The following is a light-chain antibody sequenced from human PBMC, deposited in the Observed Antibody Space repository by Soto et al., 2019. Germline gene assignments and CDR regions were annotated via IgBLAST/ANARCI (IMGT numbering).Light chain of an antibody. V-gene: IGLV1-36*01. J-gene: IGLJ1*01. Sequence: QSVLTQQPSVSEAPRQRITISCSGSSSNIGNNAVNWYQQLPGKAPKLLIYYDDLLPSGVSDRFSGSKSGTSASLAISGLQSEDEADYYCAAWDDSLNVLDVFGTGTKVTVL. CDR1: SSNIGNNA. CDR2: YDD. CDR3: AAWDDSLNVLDV.